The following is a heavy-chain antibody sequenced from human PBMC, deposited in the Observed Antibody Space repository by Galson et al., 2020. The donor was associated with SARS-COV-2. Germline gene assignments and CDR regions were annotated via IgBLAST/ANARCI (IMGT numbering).Heavy chain of an antibody. Sequence: GESLKLSCAASGFPFSRFGMNWVRQAPGKRLEWIAYTSSGSDMIYYADPVKGRFTISKDNAKNSLFLQMNSLRAADTAVYFCARDRWYEDAFDLWGQGTVVTVSS. CDR2: TSSGSDMI. D-gene: IGHD6-13*01. V-gene: IGHV3-48*01. CDR3: ARDRWYEDAFDL. J-gene: IGHJ3*01. CDR1: GFPFSRFG.